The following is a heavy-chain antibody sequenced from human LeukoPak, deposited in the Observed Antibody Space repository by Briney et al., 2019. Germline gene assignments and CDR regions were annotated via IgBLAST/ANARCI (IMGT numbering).Heavy chain of an antibody. CDR3: ARDLWHYGSGSYPLDY. Sequence: GASVKVSCKASGYTLTSYGFSWVRQAPGQGLEWMGWISAYNGNTNYAQKLQGRVTMTTDTSTSTAYMELRSLRSDDTAVYYCARDLWHYGSGSYPLDYWGQGTLVTVSS. V-gene: IGHV1-18*01. CDR2: ISAYNGNT. J-gene: IGHJ4*02. CDR1: GYTLTSYG. D-gene: IGHD3-10*01.